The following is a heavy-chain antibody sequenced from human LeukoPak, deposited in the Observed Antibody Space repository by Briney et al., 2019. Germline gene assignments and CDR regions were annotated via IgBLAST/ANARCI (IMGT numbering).Heavy chain of an antibody. CDR2: IIPIFGTA. Sequence: ASVKVSCKASGGTFSSYAISWVRQAPGQGLEWMGRIIPIFGTAYYAQKFQGRVTITTDESTSTAYMELSSLRSEDTAVYYCASELGATNYYYYYMDVWGKGTTVTVSS. V-gene: IGHV1-69*05. J-gene: IGHJ6*03. CDR3: ASELGATNYYYYYMDV. CDR1: GGTFSSYA. D-gene: IGHD1-26*01.